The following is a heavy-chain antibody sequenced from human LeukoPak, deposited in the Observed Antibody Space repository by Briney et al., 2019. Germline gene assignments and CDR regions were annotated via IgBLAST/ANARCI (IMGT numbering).Heavy chain of an antibody. CDR3: ARDGEGVLGFDY. Sequence: GGSLRLSCAASGFILSAYSMNWVRQAPGKGLEWVAVISYDGSNLDYADSVKGRFTISRDNSKNTLYLQMNSLRAEDTAVYYCARDGEGVLGFDYWGQGTLVTVSS. J-gene: IGHJ4*02. CDR1: GFILSAYS. D-gene: IGHD2-8*02. V-gene: IGHV3-30*03. CDR2: ISYDGSNL.